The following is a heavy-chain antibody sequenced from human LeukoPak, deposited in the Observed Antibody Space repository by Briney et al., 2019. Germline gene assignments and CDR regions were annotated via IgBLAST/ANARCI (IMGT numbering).Heavy chain of an antibody. D-gene: IGHD2-15*01. CDR2: LDSHNGDR. CDR1: GYSFVFFG. V-gene: IGHV1-18*01. Sequence: ASVKVSCKASGYSFVFFGVSWVRQAPGQGLEWMGWLDSHNGDRNYADKFQDRVTMTTDTSTTTSYMELRSLRSDDTAVYYCARFDRISHYMDVWGKGTTVTVSS. CDR3: ARFDRISHYMDV. J-gene: IGHJ6*03.